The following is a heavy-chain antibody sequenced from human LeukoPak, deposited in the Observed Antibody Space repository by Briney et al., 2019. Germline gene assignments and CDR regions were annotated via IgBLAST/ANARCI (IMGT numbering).Heavy chain of an antibody. V-gene: IGHV1-69*05. J-gene: IGHJ3*02. Sequence: SVKVSCKASGGTFSSYAISWVRQAPGQGLEWMGRIIPIFGTANYAQKFQGRVTITTDESTSTAYMELSSLRSEDTAVYYCAREDRRYSSTLWSGGFAFDIWGQGTMVTVSS. CDR3: AREDRRYSSTLWSGGFAFDI. D-gene: IGHD6-13*01. CDR2: IIPIFGTA. CDR1: GGTFSSYA.